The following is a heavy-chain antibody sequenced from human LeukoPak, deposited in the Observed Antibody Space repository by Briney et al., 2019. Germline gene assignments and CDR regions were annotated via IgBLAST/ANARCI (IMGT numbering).Heavy chain of an antibody. J-gene: IGHJ4*02. D-gene: IGHD3-10*01. CDR3: ARAYQFGRGYFDY. CDR1: GYTFTSYA. CDR2: INAGNGNT. V-gene: IGHV1-3*01. Sequence: VSVKVSCKASGYTFTSYAMHWVRQAPGQRLEWMGWINAGNGNTKYSQKFQGRVTITRDTSASTAYMELSSLRSEDTAAYYCARAYQFGRGYFDYWGQGTLVTVSS.